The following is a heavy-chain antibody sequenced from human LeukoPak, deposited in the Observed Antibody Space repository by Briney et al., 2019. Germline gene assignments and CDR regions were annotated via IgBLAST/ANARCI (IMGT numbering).Heavy chain of an antibody. V-gene: IGHV3-33*01. J-gene: IGHJ4*01. CDR2: IWYDGSNK. D-gene: IGHD1-26*01. Sequence: GGSLRLSCAASGFTFNSYAMHWVRRAPGKGLEWVAVIWYDGSNKYYADSVKGRFTISRDNSKNTLYLQMDSLRAEDTAVYYCARDSSGSYYANFDFDYWGHGTLVTVSS. CDR1: GFTFNSYA. CDR3: ARDSSGSYYANFDFDY.